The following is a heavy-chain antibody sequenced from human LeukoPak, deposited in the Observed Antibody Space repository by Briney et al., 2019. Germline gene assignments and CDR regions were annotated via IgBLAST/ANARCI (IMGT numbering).Heavy chain of an antibody. CDR2: IDPSGGGT. J-gene: IGHJ4*02. V-gene: IGHV1-46*01. CDR1: GYTFTAYY. CDR3: AGLGSGSSPIIDFDY. D-gene: IGHD3-10*01. Sequence: ASVKVSCKASGYTFTAYYMHWVRQAPGQGLEWMGIIDPSGGGTSYAQKFQGRVTLTRDTSTSIVYMELSSLTSEDTAVYYCAGLGSGSSPIIDFDYWGQGTLVTVCS.